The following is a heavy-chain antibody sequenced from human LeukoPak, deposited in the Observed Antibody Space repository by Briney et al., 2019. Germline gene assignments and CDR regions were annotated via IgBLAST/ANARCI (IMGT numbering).Heavy chain of an antibody. CDR1: GFTFSSYN. D-gene: IGHD3-3*01. J-gene: IGHJ4*02. CDR3: ASGVNYFDY. V-gene: IGHV3-21*01. Sequence: PGGSLRLACAASGFTFSSYNMKWGRQAPGKGLEWVSSISSRSSYVFYADSVKGRFTISRDNAKKSLYLQMNSLRAEDTAVYYCASGVNYFDYWGQGTLLTVSS. CDR2: ISSRSSYV.